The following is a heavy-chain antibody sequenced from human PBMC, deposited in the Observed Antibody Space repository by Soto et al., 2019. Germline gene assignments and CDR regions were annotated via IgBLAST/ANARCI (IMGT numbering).Heavy chain of an antibody. CDR3: AIEILGYYGMYV. CDR1: GFTFSSYG. D-gene: IGHD3-16*01. CDR2: IWYDGSNK. V-gene: IGHV3-33*01. Sequence: GGSLRLSCVASGFTFSSYGMHWVRQAPGKGLEWVAVIWYDGSNKYYADSVKGRFTISRDNSKNTLYLQMNSLRAEDTAVYYRAIEILGYYGMYVWGQGPTVTVS. J-gene: IGHJ6*02.